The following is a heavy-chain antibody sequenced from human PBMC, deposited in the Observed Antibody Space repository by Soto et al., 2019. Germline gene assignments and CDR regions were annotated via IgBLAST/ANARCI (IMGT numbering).Heavy chain of an antibody. Sequence: PGGSLRLCCAASGFTFSNYWMYWVRQAPGKGLVWVSRINSDGSYTNYADSVRGRFTISRDNAKNSLFLQMNSLRAEDTAVYYCARGRSYRNYDHSWGQG. D-gene: IGHD1-7*01. CDR2: INSDGSYT. CDR3: ARGRSYRNYDHS. V-gene: IGHV3-74*01. CDR1: GFTFSNYW. J-gene: IGHJ4*02.